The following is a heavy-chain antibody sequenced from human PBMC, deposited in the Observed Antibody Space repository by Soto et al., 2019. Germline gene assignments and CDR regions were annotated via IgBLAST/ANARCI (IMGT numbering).Heavy chain of an antibody. Sequence: PSETLSLTCVVSGGSISGNKWWSWVRQPPGKGLEWIGEIYHSGSTNYNPSLKSRVTISVDKSKNQFSLKLSSVTAADTAVYYCARVWDFSSAWVDYWGQGTLVTVSS. V-gene: IGHV4-4*02. J-gene: IGHJ4*02. CDR3: ARVWDFSSAWVDY. D-gene: IGHD6-19*01. CDR1: GGSISGNKW. CDR2: IYHSGST.